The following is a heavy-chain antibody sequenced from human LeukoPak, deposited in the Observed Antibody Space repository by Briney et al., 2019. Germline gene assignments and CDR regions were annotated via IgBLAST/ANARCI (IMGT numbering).Heavy chain of an antibody. CDR2: ISAYNGNT. J-gene: IGHJ6*03. Sequence: ASVKVSCKASGYTFTSYGISWVRQAPGQGLEWMGWISAYNGNTNYAQKLQGRVTMTTDTSTSTAYMELSRLSPDDTAVYFCARGHYDAYYYHYMDVWGKGTTVTVSS. V-gene: IGHV1-18*01. CDR1: GYTFTSYG. D-gene: IGHD3-3*01. CDR3: ARGHYDAYYYHYMDV.